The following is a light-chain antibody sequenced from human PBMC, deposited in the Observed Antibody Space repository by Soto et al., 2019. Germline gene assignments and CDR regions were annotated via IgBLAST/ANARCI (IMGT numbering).Light chain of an antibody. CDR3: SSHTSSNTWV. V-gene: IGLV2-18*02. Sequence: QSALTQPPSVSGSPGQSVTISCTGTSSDVGSYNRVSWYQQPPGTAPKLMIYEVSNRPSGVPDRFSGSKSGNTASLTISGLQAEDEADYYCSSHTSSNTWVFGGGTKLTVL. J-gene: IGLJ3*02. CDR1: SSDVGSYNR. CDR2: EVS.